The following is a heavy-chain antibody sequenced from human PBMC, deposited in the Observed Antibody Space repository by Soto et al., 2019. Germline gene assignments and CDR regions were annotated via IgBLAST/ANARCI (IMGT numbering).Heavy chain of an antibody. CDR2: RSYDGSKK. Sequence: PGGSLRLSCAASGFTFSSYALHWVRQAPGKGLDWVAVRSYDGSKKYYPDPAKGRSTISTHNSTNTQYLQMNSLRAEDTAVYYCARDSRHCSSTSCYINDWFDPWGQGTLVTVSS. V-gene: IGHV3-30-3*01. CDR1: GFTFSSYA. D-gene: IGHD2-2*02. CDR3: ARDSRHCSSTSCYINDWFDP. J-gene: IGHJ5*02.